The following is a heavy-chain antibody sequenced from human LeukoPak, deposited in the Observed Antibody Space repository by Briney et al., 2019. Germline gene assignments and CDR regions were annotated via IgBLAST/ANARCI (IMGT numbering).Heavy chain of an antibody. D-gene: IGHD2-8*01. V-gene: IGHV3-20*04. CDR3: ARSGVGYCTNGVCFVDY. CDR1: GFTFDDYG. CDR2: ISWNGGST. Sequence: GGSLRLSCAASGFTFDDYGMSWVRQAPGKGLEWVSGISWNGGSTGYADSVKGRFTISRDNAKNSLYLQMNSLRAEDTALYYCARSGVGYCTNGVCFVDYWGQGTLVTVSS. J-gene: IGHJ4*02.